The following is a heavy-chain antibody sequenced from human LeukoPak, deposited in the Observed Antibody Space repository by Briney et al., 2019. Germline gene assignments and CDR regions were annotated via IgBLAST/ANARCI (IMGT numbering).Heavy chain of an antibody. CDR1: GGSFSGYY. D-gene: IGHD5-12*01. CDR3: GRVRTGNSGSPEYFED. CDR2: INHSGST. J-gene: IGHJ1*01. Sequence: SETLSLTCAVYGGSFSGYYWSWIRQPPGKGLEWIGEINHSGSTNYNPSLKSRVTISVDTSKNQFSLKLSSVTAADTAVYYCGRVRTGNSGSPEYFEDWGQGTLVTVS. V-gene: IGHV4-34*01.